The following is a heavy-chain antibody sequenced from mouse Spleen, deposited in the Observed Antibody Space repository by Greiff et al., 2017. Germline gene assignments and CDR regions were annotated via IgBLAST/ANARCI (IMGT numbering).Heavy chain of an antibody. CDR1: GFTFSSYG. CDR3: ASYDFYYAMDY. CDR2: ISGGGSYT. Sequence: EVKVEESGGGLVKPGGSLKLSCAASGFTFSSYGMSWVRQTPEKRLEWVATISGGGSYTYYPDSVKGRFTISRDNAKNNLYLQMSSLRSEDTALYYCASYDFYYAMDYWGQGTSVTVSS. D-gene: IGHD2-4*01. V-gene: IGHV5-9-2*01. J-gene: IGHJ4*01.